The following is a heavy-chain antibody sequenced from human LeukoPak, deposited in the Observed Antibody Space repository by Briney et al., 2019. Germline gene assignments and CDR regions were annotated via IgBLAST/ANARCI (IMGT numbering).Heavy chain of an antibody. J-gene: IGHJ4*02. CDR2: ISGSGGSR. CDR3: AKNTKYYYDSSGYYSYFDY. V-gene: IGHV3-23*01. Sequence: GGSLRLSCAASGFTFSSYAMSWVREAPGKGLEWVSAISGSGGSRYYADSVKGRFTISRDNSKNTLYLQMNSLRAEDTAVYYCAKNTKYYYDSSGYYSYFDYWGQGTLVTVSS. D-gene: IGHD3-22*01. CDR1: GFTFSSYA.